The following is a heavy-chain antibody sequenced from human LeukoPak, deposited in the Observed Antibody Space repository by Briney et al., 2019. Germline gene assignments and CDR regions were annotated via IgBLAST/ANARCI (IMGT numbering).Heavy chain of an antibody. CDR1: GVSISSFY. J-gene: IGHJ3*02. CDR2: LYYSGNT. CDR3: ARGARDGYNENYDAFDI. Sequence: SETLSLTGSGYGVSISSFYWIWMGQPPGKGLMGSVYLYYSGNTNYNPSLKSRVTISVDTSKNQFSLKLSSVTAADTAVYYCARGARDGYNENYDAFDIWGQGTMVTVSS. D-gene: IGHD5-24*01. V-gene: IGHV4-59*01.